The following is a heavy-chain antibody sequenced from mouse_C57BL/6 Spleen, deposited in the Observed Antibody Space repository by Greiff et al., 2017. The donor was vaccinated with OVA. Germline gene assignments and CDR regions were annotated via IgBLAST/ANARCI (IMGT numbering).Heavy chain of an antibody. CDR3: ARRGHSNYYAMDY. CDR2: ISSGGSYT. CDR1: GFTFSSYG. J-gene: IGHJ4*01. D-gene: IGHD2-5*01. V-gene: IGHV5-6*01. Sequence: EVQLQESGGDLVKPGGSLKLSCAASGFTFSSYGMSWVRQTPDKRLEWVATISSGGSYTYYPDSVKGRFTISRDNAKNTLYLQMSSLKSEDTAMYYCARRGHSNYYAMDYWGQGTSVTVSS.